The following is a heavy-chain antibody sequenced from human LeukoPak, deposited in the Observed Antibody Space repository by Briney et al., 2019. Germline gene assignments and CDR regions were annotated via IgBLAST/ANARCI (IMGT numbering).Heavy chain of an antibody. CDR3: AKDARYSSGWKSSDY. CDR1: GFTFSSYG. Sequence: GGSLRLSCAASGFTFSSYGMHWVRQAPGKGLEWVAFIRYDGSNKYYADSVKGRFTISRDNSKNTLYLQMNSLRAEDTAVYYCAKDARYSSGWKSSDYWGQGTLVTVSS. J-gene: IGHJ4*02. D-gene: IGHD6-19*01. CDR2: IRYDGSNK. V-gene: IGHV3-30*02.